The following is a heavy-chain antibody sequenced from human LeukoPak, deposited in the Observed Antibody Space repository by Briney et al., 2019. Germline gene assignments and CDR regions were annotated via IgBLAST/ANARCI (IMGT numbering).Heavy chain of an antibody. V-gene: IGHV3-23*01. CDR2: VFGSGGSA. D-gene: IGHD6-19*01. CDR3: GKTTVGYSSGRYPGWPIDY. CDR1: GFTFNSYA. Sequence: PGGSLTLSCVASGFTFNSYAMYWVRQAPGKGLEWVAGVFGSGGSAHYTDSVEGRFTIFRDNSKNTVYLQMSSLRAEDTAVYYCGKTTVGYSSGRYPGWPIDYWGQGTLVTVSS. J-gene: IGHJ4*02.